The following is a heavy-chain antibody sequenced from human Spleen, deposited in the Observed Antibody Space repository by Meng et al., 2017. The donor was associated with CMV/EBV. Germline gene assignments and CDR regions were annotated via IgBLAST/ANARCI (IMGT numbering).Heavy chain of an antibody. J-gene: IGHJ3*02. CDR1: GFTFSNSG. CDR2: IRYDGSNK. Sequence: GESLKISCAASGFTFSNSGMHWVRQAPGKGLEWLAFIRYDGSNKYYADSVKGRFTVSRDNSKNTPYLQMNSLRPEVTAVYYCAREAGRLSAFDIWGQGTMVTVSS. CDR3: AREAGRLSAFDI. D-gene: IGHD3-10*01. V-gene: IGHV3-30*02.